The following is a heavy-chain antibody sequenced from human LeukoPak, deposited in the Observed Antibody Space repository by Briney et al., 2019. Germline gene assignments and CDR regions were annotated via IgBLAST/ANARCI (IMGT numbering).Heavy chain of an antibody. CDR1: GFTFSSYA. D-gene: IGHD6-13*01. Sequence: PGGSLRLSCAGSGFTFSSYAMSWVRQAPGKGLEWIGEINHSGSTNYNPSLKSRVTISVDTSKNQFSLKLSSVTAADTAVYYCARGLGRLSMAAAGPNWFDPWGQGTLVTVSS. CDR3: ARGLGRLSMAAAGPNWFDP. V-gene: IGHV4-34*01. CDR2: INHSGST. J-gene: IGHJ5*02.